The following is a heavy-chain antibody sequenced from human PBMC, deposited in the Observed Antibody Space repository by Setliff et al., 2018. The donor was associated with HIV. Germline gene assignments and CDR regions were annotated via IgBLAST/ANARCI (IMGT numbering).Heavy chain of an antibody. CDR2: ISPSGGA. V-gene: IGHV4-34*01. D-gene: IGHD3-10*01. CDR1: GGPFSDYF. J-gene: IGHJ6*03. CDR3: ARGVTLGRGVIAESPLYVMDV. Sequence: PSQTLSLTCASFGGPFSDYFWTWLRQPPGKGLEWIGHISPSGGADYSPSLKTRAAISLATSRSQIVLRLSSVAAADTATYYCARGVTLGRGVIAESPLYVMDVWGEGTPVTVSS.